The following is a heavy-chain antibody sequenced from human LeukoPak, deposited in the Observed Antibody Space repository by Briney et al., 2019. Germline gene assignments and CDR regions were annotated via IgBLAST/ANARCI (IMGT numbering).Heavy chain of an antibody. D-gene: IGHD6-19*01. CDR1: GFYFNAYW. V-gene: IGHV5-51*01. J-gene: IGHJ4*02. Sequence: GESLKISCKGSGFYFNAYWIAWVRQMPGIGLEWMGIIYPGDSDSRYSPSFQGQVTISADKSISTAYLQWSSLKASDTAMYYCARQVAYTSGRTFDFWGQGTLVTVSS. CDR3: ARQVAYTSGRTFDF. CDR2: IYPGDSDS.